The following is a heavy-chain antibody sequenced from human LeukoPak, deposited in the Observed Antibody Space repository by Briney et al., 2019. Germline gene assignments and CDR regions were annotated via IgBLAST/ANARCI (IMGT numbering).Heavy chain of an antibody. Sequence: GGSLRLSCAPSGFTFDDYAMHWVRQAPGKGLEWVSGISWNSGSIGYADSVKGRFTISRDNAKNSLYLQMNSLRAEDTAVYYCARVGPGAAADYWGQGTLVTVSS. CDR3: ARVGPGAAADY. D-gene: IGHD2-15*01. CDR1: GFTFDDYA. CDR2: ISWNSGSI. V-gene: IGHV3-9*01. J-gene: IGHJ4*02.